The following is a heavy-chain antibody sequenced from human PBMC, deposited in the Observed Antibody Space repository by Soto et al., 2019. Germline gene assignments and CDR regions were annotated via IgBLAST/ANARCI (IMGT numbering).Heavy chain of an antibody. CDR1: GGSISSGGYY. CDR3: ARANYSYGHNNWFDP. V-gene: IGHV4-31*03. J-gene: IGHJ5*02. D-gene: IGHD5-18*01. Sequence: SETLSLTCTVSGGSISSGGYYWSWIRQHPGKGLEWIGYIYYSGSTYYNPSLKSRVTISVDTSKNQFSLKLSSVTAADTAVYYCARANYSYGHNNWFDPGRNGTPVTXS. CDR2: IYYSGST.